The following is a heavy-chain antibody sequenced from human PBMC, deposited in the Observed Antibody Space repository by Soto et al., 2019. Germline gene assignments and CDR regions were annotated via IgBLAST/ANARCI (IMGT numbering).Heavy chain of an antibody. CDR1: GYTFTSYY. CDR2: INPSGGST. D-gene: IGHD3-10*01. V-gene: IGHV1-46*01. J-gene: IGHJ6*02. Sequence: ASVKVSCKASGYTFTSYYMHWVRQAPGQGLEWMGIINPSGGSTSYAQKLQGRVTMTTDTSTSTAYMELRSLRSDDAAVYYCARVVTMVRGVTHSADYYYGMDVWGQGTTVTVSS. CDR3: ARVVTMVRGVTHSADYYYGMDV.